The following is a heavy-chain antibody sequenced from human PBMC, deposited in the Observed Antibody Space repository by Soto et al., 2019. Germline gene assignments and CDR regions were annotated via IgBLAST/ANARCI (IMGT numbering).Heavy chain of an antibody. CDR1: GGSISGYY. V-gene: IGHV4-59*01. CDR3: ARSGDAGGYYYYMDV. D-gene: IGHD1-26*01. CDR2: IYYSGST. Sequence: SETLSLTCTVSGGSISGYYWSWIRQPPGKGLEWIGYIYYSGSTNYNPSLKSRVTTSVDTSKNQFSLKLSSVTAADTAVYYCARSGDAGGYYYYMDVWGQGTTVTVSS. J-gene: IGHJ6*03.